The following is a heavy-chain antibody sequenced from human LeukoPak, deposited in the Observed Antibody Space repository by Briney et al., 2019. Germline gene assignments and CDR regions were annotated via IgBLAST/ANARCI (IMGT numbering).Heavy chain of an antibody. Sequence: GGSLRLSCAASGFTFSSYSMNCVRQAPGKGLEWVSYISSSSSTIYCADSVKGRCTISRDNAENSLFLQMNSLRAEDTAVYYCARGDCNGGSCYLSLTTIDYWGQGTLVTVSS. CDR2: ISSSSSTI. D-gene: IGHD2-15*01. J-gene: IGHJ4*02. CDR1: GFTFSSYS. V-gene: IGHV3-48*01. CDR3: ARGDCNGGSCYLSLTTIDY.